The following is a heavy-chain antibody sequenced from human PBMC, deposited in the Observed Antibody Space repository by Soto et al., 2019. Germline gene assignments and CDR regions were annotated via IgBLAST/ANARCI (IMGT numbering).Heavy chain of an antibody. CDR3: ARSGFLEVYGMDV. Sequence: GGSLRLSCAASGFTFSSYSMNWVRQAPGKGLEWVSYISSSGSTIYYADSVKGRFTISRDNAKNSLYLQMNSLRAEDTAVYYCARSGFLEVYGMDVWGQGTTVTVSS. J-gene: IGHJ6*02. CDR1: GFTFSSYS. CDR2: ISSSGSTI. D-gene: IGHD3-3*01. V-gene: IGHV3-48*04.